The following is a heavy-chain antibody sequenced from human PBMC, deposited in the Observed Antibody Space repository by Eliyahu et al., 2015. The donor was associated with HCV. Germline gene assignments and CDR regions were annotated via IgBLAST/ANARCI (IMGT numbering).Heavy chain of an antibody. V-gene: IGHV5-51*03. CDR3: ARVLFCSSRTCWGYYFDQ. CDR1: XYSFNTYX. Sequence: EVQLVQSGAEVKKPGESLKISCKGSXYSFNTYXIGXVRQRPGXGLEWMGIIYPGDSDTKYSPSFQGQVTISVDKSIDTAYLQWSSLRASDTAMYYCARVLFCSSRTCWGYYFDQWGQGTLVTVSS. J-gene: IGHJ4*02. CDR2: IYPGDSDT. D-gene: IGHD2-2*01.